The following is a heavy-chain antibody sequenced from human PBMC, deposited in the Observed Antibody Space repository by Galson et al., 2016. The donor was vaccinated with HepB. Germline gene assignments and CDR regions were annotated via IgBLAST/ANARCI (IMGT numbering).Heavy chain of an antibody. Sequence: TLSLTCTVSGGSISSGSYYWSWIRQPAGKGLEWIGRIYTSGSTNYHPSLKSRVTIPVDTSKNQFSLKLSSVTAADTAVYYCARDKVRTATTQRGSQYSYYGLDVWGQGTTVTVSS. V-gene: IGHV4-61*02. D-gene: IGHD1/OR15-1a*01. CDR2: IYTSGST. CDR3: ARDKVRTATTQRGSQYSYYGLDV. J-gene: IGHJ6*02. CDR1: GGSISSGSYY.